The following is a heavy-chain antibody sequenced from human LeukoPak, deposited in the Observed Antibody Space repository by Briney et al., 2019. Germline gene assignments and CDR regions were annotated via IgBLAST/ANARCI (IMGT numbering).Heavy chain of an antibody. V-gene: IGHV1-18*01. CDR2: ISAYNGNT. D-gene: IGHD3-22*01. Sequence: ASVKVSCKASGYTFTSYGISWVRQAPGQGLEWMGWISAYNGNTNYAQKLQGRVTMTTDTSTSTAYMELRSLKSDDTAVYYCARVPGYYDSSGYVFDYWGQGTLVTVSS. CDR1: GYTFTSYG. J-gene: IGHJ4*02. CDR3: ARVPGYYDSSGYVFDY.